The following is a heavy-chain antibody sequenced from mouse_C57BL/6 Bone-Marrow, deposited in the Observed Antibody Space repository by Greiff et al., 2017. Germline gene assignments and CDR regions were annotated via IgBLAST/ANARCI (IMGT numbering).Heavy chain of an antibody. D-gene: IGHD2-13*01. CDR3: ASGRVKGAMDY. V-gene: IGHV2-6*01. CDR2: IWGVGST. CDR1: GFSLTSYG. Sequence: VKLQESGPGLVAPSQSLSITCTVSGFSLTSYGVDWVRQSPGKGLEWLGVIWGVGSTNYNSALKSRLSISKDNSKSQVFLKMNSLQTDDTAMYYCASGRVKGAMDYWGQGTSVTVSS. J-gene: IGHJ4*01.